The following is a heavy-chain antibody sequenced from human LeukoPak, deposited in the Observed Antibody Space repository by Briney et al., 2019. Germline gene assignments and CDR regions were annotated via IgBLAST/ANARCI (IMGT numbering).Heavy chain of an antibody. J-gene: IGHJ4*02. CDR3: ARGPRYDSSGYTLLFDY. CDR2: IYYSGST. CDR1: GGSISSHY. V-gene: IGHV4-59*11. D-gene: IGHD3-22*01. Sequence: SETLSLTCTVSGGSISSHYWSWIRQPPGKGLEWIGYIYYSGSTHYNPSLKSRVTISVDTSKNQFSLKLSSVTAADTAVYYCARGPRYDSSGYTLLFDYWGQGTLVTVSS.